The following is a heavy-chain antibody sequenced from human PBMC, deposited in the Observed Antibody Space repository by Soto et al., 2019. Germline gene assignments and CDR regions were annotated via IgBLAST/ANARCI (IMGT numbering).Heavy chain of an antibody. V-gene: IGHV1-18*01. CDR2: ISAYNGNT. J-gene: IGHJ6*02. D-gene: IGHD3-10*01. Sequence: QVQLVQSGAEVKKPGASVKVSCKASGYSFTSHGVSWVRQAPGQGLEWMGWISAYNGNTNYAQKFQGRVTMTTDTSTSTGYMELRSLRSDDTAVYSCARDNGFGESDVWGQGTTVTVSS. CDR1: GYSFTSHG. CDR3: ARDNGFGESDV.